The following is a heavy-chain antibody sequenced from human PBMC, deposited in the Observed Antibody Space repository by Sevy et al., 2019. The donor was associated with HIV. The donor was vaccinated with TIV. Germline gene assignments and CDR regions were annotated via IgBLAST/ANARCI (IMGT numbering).Heavy chain of an antibody. CDR3: AREAGVGSYYFDS. D-gene: IGHD3-10*01. CDR1: GFTFSTYT. V-gene: IGHV3-48*02. CDR2: ISSNGSI. Sequence: GGSLRLSCAASGFTFSTYTMNWVRHAPGKGLEWDSHISSNGSIYNPDSLEGQFTISRDNAKNSLYLQMNSLRDEDTAVYYCAREAGVGSYYFDSWGQGTLVTVSS. J-gene: IGHJ4*02.